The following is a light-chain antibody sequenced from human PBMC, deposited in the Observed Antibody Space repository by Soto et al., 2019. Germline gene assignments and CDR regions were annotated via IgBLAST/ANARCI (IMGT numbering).Light chain of an antibody. CDR3: QQRAIWPYT. Sequence: EIALTQSPATLSLSPGERATLSCRANRTVFNFLIWYQQKPGQAPRLHIYDASNRATDIPARFSGTGSGTDFRLTISSLEPEDFALYFCQQRAIWPYTFGPGTKLEIK. CDR2: DAS. CDR1: RTVFNF. J-gene: IGKJ2*01. V-gene: IGKV3-11*01.